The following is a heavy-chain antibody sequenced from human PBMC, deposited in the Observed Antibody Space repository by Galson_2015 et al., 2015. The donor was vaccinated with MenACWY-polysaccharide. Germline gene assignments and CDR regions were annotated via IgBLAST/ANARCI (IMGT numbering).Heavy chain of an antibody. D-gene: IGHD1-1*01. Sequence: QSGAEVKKPGESLKISCKGSGYSFSTFWIGWARQMPGKGLEWMGIIYPGDSDTRYSPSFQGQVIISADKSTNTAYLQWSSLKASDTAMYYCTRHRAADGTIDAFEIWGQGTMVTVSS. CDR3: TRHRAADGTIDAFEI. CDR2: IYPGDSDT. J-gene: IGHJ3*02. CDR1: GYSFSTFW. V-gene: IGHV5-51*01.